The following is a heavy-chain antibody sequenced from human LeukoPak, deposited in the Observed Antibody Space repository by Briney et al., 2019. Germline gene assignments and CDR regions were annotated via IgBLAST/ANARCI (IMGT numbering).Heavy chain of an antibody. CDR1: GLTFRNYA. D-gene: IGHD4-17*01. Sequence: GGSLRLSCAASGLTFRNYAMTWVRQAPGKGLEWVSSITGGGIGTSYADSVKGRFTVYRDNSKNTLYLQMNSLRAGDTAVYYCAKDPNGDYVGAFDSWGQGTTVTVSS. CDR3: AKDPNGDYVGAFDS. CDR2: ITGGGIGT. J-gene: IGHJ6*02. V-gene: IGHV3-23*01.